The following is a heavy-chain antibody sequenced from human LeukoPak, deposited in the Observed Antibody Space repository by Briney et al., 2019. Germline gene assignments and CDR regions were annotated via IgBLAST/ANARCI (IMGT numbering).Heavy chain of an antibody. Sequence: GGSLRLSCTASGFTLSNCTINWVRQAPGKGLEWVSYISTSNSTIYYADSVKGRFTISRDNAKNSLYLQMNNLRAEDTAVYYCARSPTHYDSNLVVVTTLYFDYWGQGTLVTVSS. CDR3: ARSPTHYDSNLVVVTTLYFDY. J-gene: IGHJ4*02. CDR2: ISTSNSTI. V-gene: IGHV3-48*04. CDR1: GFTLSNCT. D-gene: IGHD3-22*01.